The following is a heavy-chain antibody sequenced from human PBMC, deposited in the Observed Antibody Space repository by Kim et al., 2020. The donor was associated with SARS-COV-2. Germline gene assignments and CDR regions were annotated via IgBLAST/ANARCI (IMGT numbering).Heavy chain of an antibody. CDR1: GYTFTSYD. CDR2: MNPNSGNT. Sequence: ASVKVSCKASGYTFTSYDINWVRQATGQGLEWMGWMNPNSGNTGYAQKFQGRVTMTRNTSISTAYMELSSLRSEDTAVYYCANAAGTGWLHYYYYGMDVWGQGTTVTVSS. CDR3: ANAAGTGWLHYYYYGMDV. J-gene: IGHJ6*02. V-gene: IGHV1-8*01. D-gene: IGHD6-13*01.